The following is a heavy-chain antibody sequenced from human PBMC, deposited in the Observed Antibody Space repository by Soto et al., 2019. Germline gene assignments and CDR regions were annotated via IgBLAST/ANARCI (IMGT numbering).Heavy chain of an antibody. Sequence: SETLSLTCTVSGGFISSYYWSWIRQPPGKGLEWIGYIYYSGSTNYNPSLKSRVTISVDTSKNQFSLKLSSVTAADTAVYYCARDLPTVTTGYYYMDVWGKGTTVTVSS. CDR2: IYYSGST. V-gene: IGHV4-59*01. J-gene: IGHJ6*03. CDR1: GGFISSYY. D-gene: IGHD4-17*01. CDR3: ARDLPTVTTGYYYMDV.